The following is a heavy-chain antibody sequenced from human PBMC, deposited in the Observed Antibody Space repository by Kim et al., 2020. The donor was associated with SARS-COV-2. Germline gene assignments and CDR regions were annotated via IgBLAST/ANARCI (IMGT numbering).Heavy chain of an antibody. D-gene: IGHD3-10*01. CDR3: AALDTVQVPGGI. J-gene: IGHJ4*02. V-gene: IGHV3-7*01. Sequence: YVDSVKSRFTMSRDNAKNLLYLQMISLRTEETAIYYCAALDTVQVPGGIWGQGTLVTVSS.